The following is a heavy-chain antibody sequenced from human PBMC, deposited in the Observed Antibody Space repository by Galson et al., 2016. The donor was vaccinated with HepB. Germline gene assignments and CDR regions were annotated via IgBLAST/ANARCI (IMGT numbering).Heavy chain of an antibody. CDR3: AGHRGNGYFHDY. CDR1: GGSISSSNYY. Sequence: ETLSLTCTVSGGSISSSNYYWGWIRQSPGRGPEWIGTFYYSGGTYYNPSLKSRVTISVDTSENQISLNLNSVTAADTAVYYCAGHRGNGYFHDYWGRGTLVIVSS. V-gene: IGHV4-39*01. CDR2: FYYSGGT. J-gene: IGHJ4*02. D-gene: IGHD5-18*01.